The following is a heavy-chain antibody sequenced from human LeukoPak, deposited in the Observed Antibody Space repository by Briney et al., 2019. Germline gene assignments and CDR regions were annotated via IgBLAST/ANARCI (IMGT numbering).Heavy chain of an antibody. V-gene: IGHV3-23*01. CDR2: ITAGGGST. CDR1: GFSFSSYG. CDR3: ARDLTLWFGEYGYFDY. Sequence: GGSLRLSCAASGFSFSSYGMSWVRQAPGKGLEWVSGITAGGGSTNYADSVKGRFTISRDNAKNSLYLQMNSLRAEDTAVYYCARDLTLWFGEYGYFDYWGQGTLVTVSS. J-gene: IGHJ4*02. D-gene: IGHD3-10*01.